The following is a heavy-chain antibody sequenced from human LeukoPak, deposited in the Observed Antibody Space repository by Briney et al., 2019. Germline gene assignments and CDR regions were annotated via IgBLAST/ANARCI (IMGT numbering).Heavy chain of an antibody. V-gene: IGHV3-13*01. J-gene: IGHJ4*02. CDR1: GFTFSSYD. Sequence: GGSLRLSCAASGFTFSSYDMHWVREATGKGLEWVSAIGTAGDTYYPGPVKGRFTISRENAKNSLYLQMNSLRAGDTAVYYCARAERHSSGWYYFDYWGQGTLVTVSS. D-gene: IGHD6-19*01. CDR3: ARAERHSSGWYYFDY. CDR2: IGTAGDT.